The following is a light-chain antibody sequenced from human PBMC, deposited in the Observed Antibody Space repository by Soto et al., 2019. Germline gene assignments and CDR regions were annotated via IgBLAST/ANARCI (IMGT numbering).Light chain of an antibody. Sequence: EIVLTQSPATLSLSPGERATLSCRASQSVSSFLAWYQQKPGQAPRLLIYDASNRATGIPARFSGSGSGTDFTLTISSLEPEDFAVYYCQQRGNWPEITFGQGTRLEMK. CDR1: QSVSSF. J-gene: IGKJ5*01. V-gene: IGKV3-11*01. CDR3: QQRGNWPEIT. CDR2: DAS.